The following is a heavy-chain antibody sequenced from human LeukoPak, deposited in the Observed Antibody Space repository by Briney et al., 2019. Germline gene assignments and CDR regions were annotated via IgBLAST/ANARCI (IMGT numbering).Heavy chain of an antibody. D-gene: IGHD2-15*01. V-gene: IGHV3-21*01. Sequence: GGVLRISCAAPGFTFRSYSMNLGRPAPGKGLEWVSSISSSSSHIYYADSVKGRFTISRDNAKNSLYLQMNSLRAEDTAVYYCARDPALVATTPYYFDYWGQGTLVTVSS. CDR1: GFTFRSYS. CDR3: ARDPALVATTPYYFDY. CDR2: ISSSSSHI. J-gene: IGHJ4*02.